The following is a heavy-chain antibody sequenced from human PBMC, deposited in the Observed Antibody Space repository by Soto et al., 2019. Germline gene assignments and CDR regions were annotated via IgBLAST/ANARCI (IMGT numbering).Heavy chain of an antibody. CDR2: TYHTGTA. V-gene: IGHV4-30-2*01. CDR1: GGSISSGGYS. Sequence: SETLSLTCAVSGGSISSGGYSWTWIRQPPGKGLEWVGHTYHTGTAYYSPSLKSRVTISVDTSKNQFSLKLTSATAADTAFYYCARSVRPLSWFDPWGQGTLVTVSS. J-gene: IGHJ5*02. CDR3: ARSVRPLSWFDP. D-gene: IGHD3-10*01.